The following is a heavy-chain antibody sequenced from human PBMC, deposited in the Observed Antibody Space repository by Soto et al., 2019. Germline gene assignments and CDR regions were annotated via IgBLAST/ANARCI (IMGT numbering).Heavy chain of an antibody. J-gene: IGHJ4*02. D-gene: IGHD3-3*01. CDR3: ARDYDFWSGYLSGHFDY. CDR1: GFTFSDYF. CDR2: ISSSSSDT. V-gene: IGHV3-11*06. Sequence: QVQLVESGGGLVKPGGSLRLSCAASGFTFSDYFLTWIRQAPGKGLEWVSYISSSSSDTNYADSVKGRFTISRDNAKNSLFLQRNNLRVDDTAVYYCARDYDFWSGYLSGHFDYWGQGTLVTVSS.